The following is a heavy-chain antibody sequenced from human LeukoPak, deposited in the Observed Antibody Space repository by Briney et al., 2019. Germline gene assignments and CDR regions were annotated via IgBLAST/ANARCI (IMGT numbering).Heavy chain of an antibody. CDR3: ARRWLQFGVIDY. V-gene: IGHV4-59*08. Sequence: PSETLSLTCSVSGGSISSYYWSWIRQPPGKGLEWIGYIYYSGSTNYNPSLKSRVTISVDTSKNQFSLKLSSVTAADTAVYYCARRWLQFGVIDYWGQGTLVTVSS. CDR1: GGSISSYY. J-gene: IGHJ4*02. D-gene: IGHD5-24*01. CDR2: IYYSGST.